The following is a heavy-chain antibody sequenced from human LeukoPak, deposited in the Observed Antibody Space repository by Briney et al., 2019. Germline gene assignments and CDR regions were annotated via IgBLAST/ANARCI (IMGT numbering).Heavy chain of an antibody. J-gene: IGHJ4*02. D-gene: IGHD6-6*01. Sequence: GGSLRLSCAASGFTFSSYSMNWFRQAPGKGLEWVSSISSSSSYMYCADSVKGRFTISRDNAKNSLYLQMNSLRAEDTAVYYCARAHQYSSSSNYWGQGTLVTVSS. CDR2: ISSSSSYM. CDR3: ARAHQYSSSSNY. V-gene: IGHV3-21*01. CDR1: GFTFSSYS.